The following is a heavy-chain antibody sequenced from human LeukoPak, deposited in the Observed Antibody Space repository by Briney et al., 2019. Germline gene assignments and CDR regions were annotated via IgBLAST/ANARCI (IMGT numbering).Heavy chain of an antibody. V-gene: IGHV1-2*04. CDR1: GYTFTVYY. CDR3: ARGYCSGGSCYNNWFDP. Sequence: ASVTVSCKASGYTFTVYYMHWVRQAPGQGLEWMGWINPNSGGTNYAQKFQGWVTMTRDTSISTAYMELSRLRSDDTAVYYCARGYCSGGSCYNNWFDPWGQGTLVTVSS. CDR2: INPNSGGT. D-gene: IGHD2-15*01. J-gene: IGHJ5*02.